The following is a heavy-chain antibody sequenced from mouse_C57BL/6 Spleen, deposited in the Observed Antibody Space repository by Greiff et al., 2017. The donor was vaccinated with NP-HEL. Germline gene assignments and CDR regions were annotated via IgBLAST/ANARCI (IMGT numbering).Heavy chain of an antibody. J-gene: IGHJ4*01. CDR3: AKDYGSSYDGYYAMDY. CDR1: GFSLTSYG. CDR2: IWRGGST. Sequence: VQLVESGPGLVQPSQSLSITCTVSGFSLTSYGVHWVRQSPGKGLEWLGVIWRGGSTDYNAAFMSRLSITKDNSKSQVFFKMNSLQADDTAIYYCAKDYGSSYDGYYAMDYWGQGTSVTVSS. D-gene: IGHD1-1*01. V-gene: IGHV2-5*01.